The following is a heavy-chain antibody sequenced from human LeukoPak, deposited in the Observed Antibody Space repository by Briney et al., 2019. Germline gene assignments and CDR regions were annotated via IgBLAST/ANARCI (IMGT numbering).Heavy chain of an antibody. V-gene: IGHV4-59*06. D-gene: IGHD3-10*01. Sequence: SETLSLTCTVSGGSISSYYWSWIRQHPGKGLEWIGYIYYSGSTYYNPSLKSRVTISVDTSKNQFSLKLSSVTAADTAVYYCARGRITMVRGVINGPYNWFDPWGQGTLVTVSS. J-gene: IGHJ5*02. CDR3: ARGRITMVRGVINGPYNWFDP. CDR2: IYYSGST. CDR1: GGSISSYY.